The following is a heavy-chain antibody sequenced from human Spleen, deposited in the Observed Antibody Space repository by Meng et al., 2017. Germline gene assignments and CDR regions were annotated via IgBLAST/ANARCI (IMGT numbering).Heavy chain of an antibody. CDR1: GFTFDDYV. D-gene: IGHD3-22*01. CDR2: ISWNSGSI. J-gene: IGHJ4*02. CDR3: AKGGRDYYDSSGYCFDY. Sequence: SLKISCAASGFTFDDYVMHWVRQAPGKGLEWVSGISWNSGSIGYADSVKGRFTISRDNAKNSLYLQMNSLRPEDTALYYCAKGGRDYYDSSGYCFDYWGQGTVVTVSS. V-gene: IGHV3-9*01.